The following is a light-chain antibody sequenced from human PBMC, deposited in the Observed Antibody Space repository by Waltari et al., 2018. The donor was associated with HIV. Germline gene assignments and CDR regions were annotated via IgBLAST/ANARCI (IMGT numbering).Light chain of an antibody. V-gene: IGLV2-8*01. Sequence: QSALTQPPYAYGSPGQSVPISCPGTSSAAAAYNSVAWFQQHPGKAPKLMIYDVTKRPAGVPDRFSGSKSGNTASLTVSGLQAEYEADYYCASHAGSKDVFGGGTRLTVL. CDR1: SSAAAAYNS. CDR3: ASHAGSKDV. J-gene: IGLJ2*01. CDR2: DVT.